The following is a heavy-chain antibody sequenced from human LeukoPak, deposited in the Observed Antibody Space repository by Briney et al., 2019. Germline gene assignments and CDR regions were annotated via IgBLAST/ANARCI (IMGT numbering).Heavy chain of an antibody. V-gene: IGHV4-34*01. D-gene: IGHD6-6*01. Sequence: SETLSLTCAVYGGSFSGYYWSWIRQPPGKGLEGTGEINHSGSTNYNPSLKSRVTISVDTSKNKFSLKLSSVTAADTAVYYCARLRKYSSSPHSDYWGQGTLVTVSS. CDR2: INHSGST. CDR3: ARLRKYSSSPHSDY. J-gene: IGHJ4*02. CDR1: GGSFSGYY.